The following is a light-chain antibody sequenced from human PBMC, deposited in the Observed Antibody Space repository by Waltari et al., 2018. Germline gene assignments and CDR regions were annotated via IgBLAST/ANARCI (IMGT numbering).Light chain of an antibody. CDR2: SAS. V-gene: IGKV3-15*01. J-gene: IGKJ1*01. Sequence: EIVMTQSPATLSVSSGERATLSCRASQTVGSNLAWYQQKPGQAPRLLIYSASTSDTGIPPRFSGRGSGTEFTLTISSLQSEDFAVYYCQQYNDWPQTFGQGTKLEIK. CDR3: QQYNDWPQT. CDR1: QTVGSN.